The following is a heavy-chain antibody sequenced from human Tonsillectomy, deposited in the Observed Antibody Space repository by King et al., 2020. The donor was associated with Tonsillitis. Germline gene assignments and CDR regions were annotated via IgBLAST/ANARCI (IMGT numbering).Heavy chain of an antibody. V-gene: IGHV1-46*01. Sequence: VQLVESGAEVKKPGASVKVSCKASGYTFTSYYIHWVRQAPGQGLEWMGIINPSGDSTSYAQKFQGRVTMTGETSTSTVYMELSSLRSEDTAVYYCAREMQRLVPVGRVDWFDPWGQGTVVTVSS. CDR2: INPSGDST. CDR1: GYTFTSYY. D-gene: IGHD6-13*01. CDR3: AREMQRLVPVGRVDWFDP. J-gene: IGHJ5*02.